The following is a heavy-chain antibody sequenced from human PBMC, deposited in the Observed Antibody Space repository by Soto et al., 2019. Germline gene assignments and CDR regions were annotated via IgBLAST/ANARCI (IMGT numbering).Heavy chain of an antibody. V-gene: IGHV1-24*01. D-gene: IGHD2-2*01. CDR1: GYTLTELS. J-gene: IGHJ6*03. Sequence: GASVKVSCKVSGYTLTELSMHWVRQAPGKGLEWMGGFDPEDGETIYAQKFQGRVTMTGDTSTDTAYMELRSLRSDDTAVYYCARKAVGFCSSTSCYEGVYYYYYMDVWGKGTTVTVSS. CDR3: ARKAVGFCSSTSCYEGVYYYYYMDV. CDR2: FDPEDGET.